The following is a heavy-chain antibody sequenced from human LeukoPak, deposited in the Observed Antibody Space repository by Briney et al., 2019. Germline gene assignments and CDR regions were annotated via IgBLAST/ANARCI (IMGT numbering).Heavy chain of an antibody. D-gene: IGHD3-22*01. Sequence: SVKVSCKASGGTFSSYAISWVRHAPGQGLEWMGGIIPIFGTANYAQKFQGRVTITADESTSTAYMELSSLRSEDTAVYYCARDGRRRYDSSGYYRPFDYWGQGTLVTVSS. J-gene: IGHJ4*02. CDR2: IIPIFGTA. CDR3: ARDGRRRYDSSGYYRPFDY. V-gene: IGHV1-69*13. CDR1: GGTFSSYA.